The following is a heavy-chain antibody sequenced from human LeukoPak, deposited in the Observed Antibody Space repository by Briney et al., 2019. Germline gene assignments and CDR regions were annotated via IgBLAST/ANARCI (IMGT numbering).Heavy chain of an antibody. V-gene: IGHV1-69*06. CDR3: ATSDIVVVPAASPEDAFDI. CDR2: IIPIFGTA. J-gene: IGHJ3*02. D-gene: IGHD2-2*01. CDR1: GGIFSSYA. Sequence: ASVKVSCKASGGIFSSYAISWVRQAPGQGLEWMGGIIPIFGTANYAQKFQGRVTITADKSTSTAYMELSSLRSEDTAVYYCATSDIVVVPAASPEDAFDIWGQGTMVTVSS.